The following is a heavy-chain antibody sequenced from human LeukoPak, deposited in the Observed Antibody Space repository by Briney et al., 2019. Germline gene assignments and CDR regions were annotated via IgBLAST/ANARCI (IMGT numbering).Heavy chain of an antibody. CDR2: ISSSSSYI. V-gene: IGHV3-21*01. D-gene: IGHD6-6*01. CDR3: ARDPQNSSSQRRSA. J-gene: IGHJ5*02. CDR1: GFTFSSYS. Sequence: GGSLRLSCAASGFTFSSYSMNWVRQAPGKGVEWGSSISSSSSYIYYADSVKGRFTISRDNAKNSLYLQMTSLRAEDTAVYYCARDPQNSSSQRRSAWGQGTLVTVSS.